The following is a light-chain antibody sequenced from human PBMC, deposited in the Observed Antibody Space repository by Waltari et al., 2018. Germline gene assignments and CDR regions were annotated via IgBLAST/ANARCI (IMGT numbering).Light chain of an antibody. CDR1: SLRTSY. CDR2: GKN. Sequence: SSELTQDPAVSVALGQTVRITCQGASLRTSYASWYPQKSGQAPILVLFGKNKRPSGIPDRFSGYNSETTTSLTITGAQAEDEADYYCSSRDSSASHVLFAGGTKLTVL. V-gene: IGLV3-19*01. J-gene: IGLJ2*01. CDR3: SSRDSSASHVL.